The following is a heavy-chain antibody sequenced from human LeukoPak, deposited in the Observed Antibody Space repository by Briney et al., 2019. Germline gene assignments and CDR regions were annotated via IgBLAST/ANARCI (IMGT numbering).Heavy chain of an antibody. V-gene: IGHV4-4*07. D-gene: IGHD3-3*01. CDR2: IYTSGST. J-gene: IGHJ6*03. CDR1: GGSISSHY. CDR3: ARDEYDFWTDYYYYMDV. Sequence: SETLSLTCTVSGGSISSHYWSWIRQPAGKGLEWIGRIYTSGSTNYNPSLKSRVTMSVDTSKNQFSLKLSSVTAADTAVYYCARDEYDFWTDYYYYMDVWGKGTTVTVSS.